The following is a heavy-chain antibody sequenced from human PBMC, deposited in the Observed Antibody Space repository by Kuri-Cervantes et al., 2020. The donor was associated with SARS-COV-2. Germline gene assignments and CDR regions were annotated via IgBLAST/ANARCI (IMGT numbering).Heavy chain of an antibody. Sequence: GGSLRLSCAASGFTFSSYSMNWVRQAPGKGLEWVSSISSSSSYIYYADSVKGRFTISRDNAKNSLYLQMNSLRAEDTAVYYCAGPTKYYDFWSGYYREGAFDYWGQGTLVTVSS. CDR3: AGPTKYYDFWSGYYREGAFDY. J-gene: IGHJ4*02. CDR2: ISSSSSYI. D-gene: IGHD3-3*01. CDR1: GFTFSSYS. V-gene: IGHV3-21*01.